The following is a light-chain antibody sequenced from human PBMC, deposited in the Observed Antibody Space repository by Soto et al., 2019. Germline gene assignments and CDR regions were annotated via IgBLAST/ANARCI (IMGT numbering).Light chain of an antibody. Sequence: QSVLTQPPSVSGSPGQSVTISCSGTSSDVGSYNRVSWYQQAPGTAPKVMIYEVSNRPSGVPDRFSGSKSGNTASLTISGLQPEDEADYYCYSSTSNNTYVFGTGTKLTVL. J-gene: IGLJ1*01. CDR3: YSSTSNNTYV. V-gene: IGLV2-18*02. CDR1: SSDVGSYNR. CDR2: EVS.